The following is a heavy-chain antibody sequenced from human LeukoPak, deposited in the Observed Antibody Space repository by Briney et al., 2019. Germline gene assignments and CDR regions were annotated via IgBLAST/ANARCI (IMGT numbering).Heavy chain of an antibody. CDR2: INPNSSGT. D-gene: IGHD6-13*01. J-gene: IGHJ5*02. V-gene: IGHV1-2*02. Sequence: GASVKVSCKASGYTFTGYYMHWVRQAPGQGLEWMGWINPNSSGTNYAQKFRGRVTMSRDTSISTAYMGLSRLRSDDTAVYYCARSPFIAAARGWFDPWGQGTLVTVSS. CDR3: ARSPFIAAARGWFDP. CDR1: GYTFTGYY.